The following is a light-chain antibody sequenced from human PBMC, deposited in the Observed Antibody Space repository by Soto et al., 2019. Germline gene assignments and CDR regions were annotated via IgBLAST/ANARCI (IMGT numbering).Light chain of an antibody. V-gene: IGKV1-39*01. CDR3: QHSYSTPFT. J-gene: IGKJ3*01. CDR2: AAS. Sequence: DIQMTQSPSSLSASVGVSVTITCRASQSISSYLTWYQQKAGKAPKLLIYAASSLQGGVPSRFSGSGSGTDFTLTISSLQPEDFATYYCQHSYSTPFTFGPGTKVDIK. CDR1: QSISSY.